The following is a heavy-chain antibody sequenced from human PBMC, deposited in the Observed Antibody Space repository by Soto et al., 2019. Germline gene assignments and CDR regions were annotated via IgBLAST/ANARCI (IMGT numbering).Heavy chain of an antibody. CDR2: ISGSGGST. V-gene: IGHV3-23*01. J-gene: IGHJ4*02. CDR3: AKELSSGSYYGYYFDY. Sequence: GGSLRLSCAASGFTFSSYAMSWVRQAPGKGLEWVSAISGSGGSTYYADSVKGRFTISRDNSKNTLYLQMNSLRAEDTAVYYCAKELSSGSYYGYYFDYWGQGTLVTVSS. D-gene: IGHD1-26*01. CDR1: GFTFSSYA.